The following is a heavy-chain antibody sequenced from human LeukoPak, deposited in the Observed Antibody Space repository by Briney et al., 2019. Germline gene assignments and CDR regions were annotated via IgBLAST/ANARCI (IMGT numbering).Heavy chain of an antibody. CDR3: AKAGSFMARGPLDY. CDR2: IYTSGVA. V-gene: IGHV3-53*01. J-gene: IGHJ4*02. CDR1: GFTVSSNY. Sequence: PGGSLRLSCAASGFTVSSNYMSWVRQAPGKGLEWVSVIYTSGVAYYADSVKGRFTISRDNSKNTLYLQMNSLRAEDTAVYYCAKAGSFMARGPLDYWGQGTLVTVSS. D-gene: IGHD5-24*01.